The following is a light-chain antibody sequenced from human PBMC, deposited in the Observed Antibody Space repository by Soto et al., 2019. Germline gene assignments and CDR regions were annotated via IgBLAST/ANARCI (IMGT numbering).Light chain of an antibody. V-gene: IGKV3-15*01. Sequence: EIVMTQSPATLSVSPGERATLSCRASQSVRSNLAWYQQKPGQAPRLVIYAASTRATGIPDRFSGSVSGTEFTLTIDNLEPEDFAIYYCQQRSNWPPITFGQGTRLEIK. CDR2: AAS. CDR1: QSVRSN. CDR3: QQRSNWPPIT. J-gene: IGKJ5*01.